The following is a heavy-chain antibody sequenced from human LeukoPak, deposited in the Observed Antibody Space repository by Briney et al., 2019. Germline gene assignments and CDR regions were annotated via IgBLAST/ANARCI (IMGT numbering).Heavy chain of an antibody. J-gene: IGHJ4*02. CDR2: INNDGRST. CDR3: ASVVFPANDY. V-gene: IGHV3-74*01. CDR1: GFTFSSYW. Sequence: GGSLRLSCAASGFTFSSYWMHWVRQAPGKGLVGVSRINNDGRSTNYADSVKGRFTISRDNAKNTLYLQMNSLRAEDTAVYYCASVVFPANDYWGQGTLVTVSS. D-gene: IGHD2-2*01.